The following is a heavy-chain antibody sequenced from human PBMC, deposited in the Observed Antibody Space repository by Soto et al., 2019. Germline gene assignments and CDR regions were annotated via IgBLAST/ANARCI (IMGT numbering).Heavy chain of an antibody. Sequence: ETLSLPCAVDGGSFSGYYWSWIHQPPGMGLGGIGGINHSGSTKYNPSLMSRVTVSVATYRNQFSLKLSSVTDADTAVYYCASLGTRSYYYYGMNVWGQGTTVTVSS. J-gene: IGHJ6*02. CDR1: GGSFSGYY. D-gene: IGHD1-7*01. V-gene: IGHV4-34*01. CDR3: ASLGTRSYYYYGMNV. CDR2: INHSGST.